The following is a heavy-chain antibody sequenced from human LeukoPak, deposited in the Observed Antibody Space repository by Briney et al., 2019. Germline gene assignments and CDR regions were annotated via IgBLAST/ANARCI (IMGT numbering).Heavy chain of an antibody. D-gene: IGHD3-3*01. CDR2: IIPIFGTA. J-gene: IGHJ6*03. CDR3: ARGGRGVVIDGYYYMDV. CDR1: GGTFSSYA. Sequence: SVKVTCKASGGTFSSYAISWVRQAPGQGLEWMGGIIPIFGTANYAQKFQGRVTITADESTSTAYMELSSLRSEDTAVYYCARGGRGVVIDGYYYMDVWGKGNTVTVSS. V-gene: IGHV1-69*01.